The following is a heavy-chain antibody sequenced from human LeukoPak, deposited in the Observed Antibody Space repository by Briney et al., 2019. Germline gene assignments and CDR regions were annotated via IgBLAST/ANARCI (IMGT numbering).Heavy chain of an antibody. Sequence: GASVKVSCKASGYTFTDYYIHWVRQAPGQGLECMGWLNPKTGGTFYAQRFQGRVTMTMDTSISTAYMELSWLRSDDTAVYYCARARYCGGGCYYYFDYWGQGTLVTASS. CDR1: GYTFTDYY. CDR3: ARARYCGGGCYYYFDY. CDR2: LNPKTGGT. D-gene: IGHD2-21*02. V-gene: IGHV1-2*02. J-gene: IGHJ4*02.